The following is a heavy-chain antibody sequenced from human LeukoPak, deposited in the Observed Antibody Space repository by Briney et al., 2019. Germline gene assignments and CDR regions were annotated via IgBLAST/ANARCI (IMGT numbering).Heavy chain of an antibody. CDR3: ARNGMGGVIFGFAH. J-gene: IGHJ5*02. D-gene: IGHD3-10*01. Sequence: GASVKVSCKASGYTFTSYGISWVRQAPGQGLEWMGWISAYNGNTNYAQKLQGRVTMTTDTSTSTAYMELRSLRSDDTAAYYYARNGMGGVIFGFAHGGQGTLVTVSS. CDR1: GYTFTSYG. V-gene: IGHV1-18*01. CDR2: ISAYNGNT.